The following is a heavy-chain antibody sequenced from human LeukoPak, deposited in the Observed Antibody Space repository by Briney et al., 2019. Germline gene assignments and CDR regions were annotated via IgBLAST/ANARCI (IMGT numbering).Heavy chain of an antibody. CDR1: GYTFTSYG. Sequence: ASVKVSCKASGYTFTSYGISWVRQAPGQGLEWMGWISAYNGNTNYAQKLQGGVTMTTDTSTSAAYMELRSLRSDDTAVYYCARDHDMVRGVIIRYNWFDPWGQGTLVTVS. D-gene: IGHD3-10*01. CDR2: ISAYNGNT. V-gene: IGHV1-18*04. CDR3: ARDHDMVRGVIIRYNWFDP. J-gene: IGHJ5*02.